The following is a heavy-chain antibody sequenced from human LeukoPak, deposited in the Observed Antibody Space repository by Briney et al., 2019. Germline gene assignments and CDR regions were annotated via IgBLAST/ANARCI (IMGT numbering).Heavy chain of an antibody. V-gene: IGHV1-2*02. J-gene: IGHJ6*03. D-gene: IGHD3-3*01. Sequence: ASVKVSCKASGYTFTGYYMHWVRQAPGQGLEWMGWINPNSGGTNYAQKFQGRVTMTRDTSISTAYMELSRLRSDDTAVYYCARDEYYDFWSAMDVWGKGTTVTVSS. CDR2: INPNSGGT. CDR1: GYTFTGYY. CDR3: ARDEYYDFWSAMDV.